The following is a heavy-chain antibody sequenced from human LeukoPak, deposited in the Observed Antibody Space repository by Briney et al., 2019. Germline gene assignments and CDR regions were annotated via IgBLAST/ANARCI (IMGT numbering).Heavy chain of an antibody. D-gene: IGHD3-3*01. CDR2: INHSGST. CDR3: TRDMEYPGAGFDY. Sequence: SETLSLTCIVSAYSISSGYYWGWIRQPPGKGLEWIGEINHSGSTNYNPSLKSRVTISVDTSKNQFSLKLTSVAAADTAMYYCTRDMEYPGAGFDYWGQGIPVTVSS. CDR1: AYSISSGYY. V-gene: IGHV4-38-2*02. J-gene: IGHJ4*02.